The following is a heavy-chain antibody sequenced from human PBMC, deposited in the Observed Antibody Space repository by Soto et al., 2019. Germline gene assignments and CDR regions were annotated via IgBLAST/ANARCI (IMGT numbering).Heavy chain of an antibody. CDR1: GYTFTSYG. V-gene: IGHV1-18*01. J-gene: IGHJ4*02. Sequence: GASVKVSCKASGYTFTSYGISWVRQAPGQGLEWMGWISAYNGNTNYAQKLQGRVTMTTDTSTSTAYMELRSLRSDDTAVYYCARSEYYYDSSGYYRALFDYWGQGTLVTVSS. D-gene: IGHD3-22*01. CDR3: ARSEYYYDSSGYYRALFDY. CDR2: ISAYNGNT.